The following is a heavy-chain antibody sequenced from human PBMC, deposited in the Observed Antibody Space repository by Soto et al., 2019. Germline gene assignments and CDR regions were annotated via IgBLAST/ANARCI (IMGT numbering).Heavy chain of an antibody. CDR3: ASSPGIIVATYYYYYGMDV. CDR1: GGTFSSYA. D-gene: IGHD5-12*01. J-gene: IGHJ6*02. Sequence: EASVKVSCKASGGTFSSYAISWVRQAPGQGLEWMGGIIPIFGTANYAQKFQGRVTITADESTSTAYMELSSLRSEDTAVYYCASSPGIIVATYYYYYGMDVWGQGTTVTVSS. CDR2: IIPIFGTA. V-gene: IGHV1-69*13.